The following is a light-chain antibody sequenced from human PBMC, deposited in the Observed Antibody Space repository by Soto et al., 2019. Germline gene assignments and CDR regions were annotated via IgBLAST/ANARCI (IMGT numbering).Light chain of an antibody. CDR3: QQYNDFQYT. Sequence: DIQMTQSPSTLSASVGDGVTIICRASQTIGSGLAWYQQKPGKAPKLLIYKATNLQRGVPSRFSGSGSGTDFSLTISSLQPVDSATYYCQQYNDFQYTFGQGTKLEI. J-gene: IGKJ2*01. V-gene: IGKV1-5*03. CDR2: KAT. CDR1: QTIGSG.